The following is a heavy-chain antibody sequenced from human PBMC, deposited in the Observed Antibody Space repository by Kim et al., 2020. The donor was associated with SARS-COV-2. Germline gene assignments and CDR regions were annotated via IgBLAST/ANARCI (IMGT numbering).Heavy chain of an antibody. D-gene: IGHD2-15*01. CDR1: GYTFTSYA. J-gene: IGHJ4*02. V-gene: IGHV1-3*04. CDR2: INTGNGNT. Sequence: ASVKVSCKASGYTFTSYAMHWVRQAPGQRLEWMGWINTGNGNTKYSQKFQGRVTITRDTSASTAYMELSSLRSEDTAVYYCARVWYCSGGSCYPYDYWGQGTLVTVSS. CDR3: ARVWYCSGGSCYPYDY.